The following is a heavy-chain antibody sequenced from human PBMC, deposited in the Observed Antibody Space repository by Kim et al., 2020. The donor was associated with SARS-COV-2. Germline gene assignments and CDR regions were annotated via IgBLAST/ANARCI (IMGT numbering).Heavy chain of an antibody. J-gene: IGHJ4*02. CDR2: IYYNGST. CDR3: ASRRTVATAGTVIDY. D-gene: IGHD6-13*01. CDR1: GGSINNSSYY. Sequence: SETLSLTCTVSGGSINNSSYYWGWIRQPPGKGLEWIGSIYYNGSTYYNPSLKSRVTISVDTSKNQFSLKLSSVTAADTAVYYCASRRTVATAGTVIDYWGQGTLVTVSS. V-gene: IGHV4-39*07.